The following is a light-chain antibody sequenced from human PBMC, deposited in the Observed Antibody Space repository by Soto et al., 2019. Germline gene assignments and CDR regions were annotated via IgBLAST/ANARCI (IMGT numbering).Light chain of an antibody. CDR1: SSDVGSYNL. CDR2: EGC. Sequence: QSALTQPASVSGSPGQSITISCTGTSSDVGSYNLVSWYQQHPGKAPKLMIYEGCKRPSGVSNRFSGSKSGNTASLTISGLQAEDEADYYCCSYAGRGVFGTGTKVTVL. V-gene: IGLV2-23*01. CDR3: CSYAGRGV. J-gene: IGLJ1*01.